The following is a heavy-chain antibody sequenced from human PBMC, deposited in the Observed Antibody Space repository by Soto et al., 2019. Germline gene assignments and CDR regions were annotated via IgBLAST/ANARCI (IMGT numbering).Heavy chain of an antibody. D-gene: IGHD3-16*02. CDR3: TKLYQPPDS. Sequence: GGSLRLSCAASGFTFYDYPMHWVPQARGKGLEWVALITWGGGITYYAASVKSRFTISRDNSKNSLYLQMNSLRSEDTALYYCTKLYQPPDSWGQGTLVTVSS. J-gene: IGHJ4*02. V-gene: IGHV3-43*01. CDR2: ITWGGGIT. CDR1: GFTFYDYP.